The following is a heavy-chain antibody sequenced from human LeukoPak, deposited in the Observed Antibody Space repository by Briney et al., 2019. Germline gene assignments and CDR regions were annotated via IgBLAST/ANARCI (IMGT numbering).Heavy chain of an antibody. Sequence: GESLKISCKGSGYSFTSYWIGWVRQMPGKGLEWMGIIYPGDSDTRYSPSFQGQVTISADKSISTAYLQWSSLKASDTAMYYCASMPHVYYYGLGLPGHFDCWGQGTLVTVSS. CDR3: ASMPHVYYYGLGLPGHFDC. J-gene: IGHJ4*02. V-gene: IGHV5-51*01. CDR2: IYPGDSDT. CDR1: GYSFTSYW. D-gene: IGHD3-10*01.